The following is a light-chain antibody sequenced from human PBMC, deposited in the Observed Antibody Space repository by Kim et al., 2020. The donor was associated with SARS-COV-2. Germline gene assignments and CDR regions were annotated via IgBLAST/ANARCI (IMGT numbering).Light chain of an antibody. J-gene: IGLJ2*01. V-gene: IGLV3-25*03. Sequence: SYELTQPPSVSVSPGQTARITCSGDVLPNQYAYWYQQKPGQAPVLVIYKDSERPSGIPERFSGSTSGTTVTLTISGVQAEDEADYYCQSADSSGTYVVFGGGTQLTVL. CDR1: VLPNQY. CDR2: KDS. CDR3: QSADSSGTYVV.